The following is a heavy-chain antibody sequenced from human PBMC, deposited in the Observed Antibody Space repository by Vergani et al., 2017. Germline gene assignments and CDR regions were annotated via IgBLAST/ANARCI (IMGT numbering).Heavy chain of an antibody. Sequence: EVQLLESGGGLVQPGGSLRLSCAASGFTFSSYAMSWVRQAPGKWLEWVSAISGSDGSTYYADSVKGRFTISRDNSKNTLYLQMNSLRAEDTAVYYCAKDKSWNYIFDYWGQGTLVTVSS. D-gene: IGHD1-7*01. CDR1: GFTFSSYA. CDR3: AKDKSWNYIFDY. CDR2: ISGSDGST. J-gene: IGHJ4*02. V-gene: IGHV3-23*01.